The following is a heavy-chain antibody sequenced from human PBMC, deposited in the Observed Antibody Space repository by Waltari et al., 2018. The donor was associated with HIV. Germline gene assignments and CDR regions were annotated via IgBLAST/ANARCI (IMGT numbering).Heavy chain of an antibody. V-gene: IGHV3-53*01. Sequence: EVQLVKSGGGLIETGGSLRLSCAGSGFTVSSNYMSWVRQAPGKGLEWVSVIYRGGSRYYADSVKGRFTISRDNSKNTVSLHMNSLRAEDTAVYYCARDPRSSGYYGVDVWGQGTAVTVSS. J-gene: IGHJ6*02. CDR1: GFTVSSNY. D-gene: IGHD1-26*01. CDR3: ARDPRSSGYYGVDV. CDR2: IYRGGSR.